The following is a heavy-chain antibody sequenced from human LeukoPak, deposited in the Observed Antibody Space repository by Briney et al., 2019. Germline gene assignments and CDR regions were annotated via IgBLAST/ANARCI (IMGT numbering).Heavy chain of an antibody. V-gene: IGHV3-9*01. CDR3: AKGGRVQLWFPFDY. CDR2: ISWNSGSI. Sequence: PGRSLRLSCAASGFTFDDYAMHWVRQAPGKGLEWVSGISWNSGSIGYADSVKGRFTISRDNAKNSLYLQMNSLRAEDTALYYCAKGGRVQLWFPFDYWGQGTLVTVSS. J-gene: IGHJ4*02. CDR1: GFTFDDYA. D-gene: IGHD5-18*01.